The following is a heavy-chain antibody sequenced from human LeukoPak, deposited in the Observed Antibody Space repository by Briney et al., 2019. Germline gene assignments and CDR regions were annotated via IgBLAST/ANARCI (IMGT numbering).Heavy chain of an antibody. V-gene: IGHV4-34*01. CDR3: ARLLRGGRDTAMVTMIVVRAKPGAFDS. J-gene: IGHJ3*02. Sequence: SETLSLTCAVHGGSFIDYYWSWIRQPPGKGLEWIGEINHSGSTNYNPSLKSRVTIAVDPSKTQFSMKLSSVTAADTAVYYCARLLRGGRDTAMVTMIVVRAKPGAFDSWGQGTMVTVSS. D-gene: IGHD5-18*01. CDR2: INHSGST. CDR1: GGSFIDYY.